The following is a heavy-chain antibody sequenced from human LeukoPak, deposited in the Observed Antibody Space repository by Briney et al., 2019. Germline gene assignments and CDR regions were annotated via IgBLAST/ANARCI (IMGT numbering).Heavy chain of an antibody. CDR3: AKDPLPVYDSSGYYSNWFDP. D-gene: IGHD3-22*01. J-gene: IGHJ5*02. CDR1: GFTVSSNY. Sequence: GGSLRLSCAASGFTVSSNYMSWVRQAPGKGLEWVSVIYSGGSTYYADSVKGRSTISRDNSKNTLYLQMNSLRAEDTAVYYRAKDPLPVYDSSGYYSNWFDPWGQGTLVTVSS. V-gene: IGHV3-53*01. CDR2: IYSGGST.